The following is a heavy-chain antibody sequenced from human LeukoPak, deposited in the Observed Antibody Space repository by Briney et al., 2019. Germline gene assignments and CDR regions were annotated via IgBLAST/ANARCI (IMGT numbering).Heavy chain of an antibody. D-gene: IGHD4-17*01. V-gene: IGHV4-34*01. J-gene: IGHJ4*02. CDR3: ARVGAVKVFDY. CDR2: INHSGST. CDR1: GGSFSGYY. Sequence: SETLSLTCAVYGGSFSGYYWSWIRQPPGKGPEWIGEINHSGSTNYNPSLKSRVTISVGTSKNQFSLKLSSVTAADTAVYYCARVGAVKVFDYWGQGTLVTVSS.